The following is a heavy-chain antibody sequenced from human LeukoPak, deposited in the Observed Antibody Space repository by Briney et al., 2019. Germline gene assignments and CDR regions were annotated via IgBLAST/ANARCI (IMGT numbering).Heavy chain of an antibody. J-gene: IGHJ6*03. CDR3: ARQVYDYGDYVSYYYYYMDV. D-gene: IGHD4-17*01. CDR2: IYHSGST. Sequence: SETLSLTCTVSGDYITRGYYWGWIRQPPGKGLEWIGTIYHSGSTNYNPSLKSRVTISVDTSKNQFSLKLSSVTAADTAVYYCARQVYDYGDYVSYYYYYMDVWGKGTTVTVSS. V-gene: IGHV4-38-2*02. CDR1: GDYITRGYY.